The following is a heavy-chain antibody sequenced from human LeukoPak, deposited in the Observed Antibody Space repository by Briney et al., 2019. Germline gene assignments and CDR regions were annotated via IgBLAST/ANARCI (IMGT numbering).Heavy chain of an antibody. CDR3: ARDPHEFSSGWSHFEY. CDR2: ISTYNGNT. V-gene: IGHV1-18*01. D-gene: IGHD6-19*01. J-gene: IGHJ4*02. Sequence: ASVKVSCKASGYTFTSYGISWVRQAPGQGLEWMGWISTYNGNTNYAQRLQGRVTMTTDTSTSTAYMELRSLRSDDTAVYYCARDPHEFSSGWSHFEYWGQGTLVTVSS. CDR1: GYTFTSYG.